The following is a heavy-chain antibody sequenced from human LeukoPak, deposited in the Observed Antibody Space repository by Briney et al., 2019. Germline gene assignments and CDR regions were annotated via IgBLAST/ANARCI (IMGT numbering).Heavy chain of an antibody. CDR2: ISAYNGNT. V-gene: IGHV1-18*01. Sequence: ASVKVSCKASGHTFTSYGISWVRQAPGQGLEWMGWISAYNGNTNYAQKLQGRVTMTTDTSTSTAYMELRSLRSDDTAVYYCARDEACSSTSCPSYYYYYGMDVWGQGTTVTVSS. D-gene: IGHD2-2*01. CDR3: ARDEACSSTSCPSYYYYYGMDV. J-gene: IGHJ6*02. CDR1: GHTFTSYG.